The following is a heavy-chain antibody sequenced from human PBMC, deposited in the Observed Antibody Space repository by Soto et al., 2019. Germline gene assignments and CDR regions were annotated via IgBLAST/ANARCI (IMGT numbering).Heavy chain of an antibody. Sequence: GGSLRLSCAASGFIFSSYAMNWVRQAPGNGLEWVALISYDGSKKYYADSVKGRFTISRDNSRDTLYLQMNSLRAEDTAVYYCAREDHGGLLPGYYYYGMDVWGQGTTVTVSS. J-gene: IGHJ6*02. V-gene: IGHV3-30-3*01. D-gene: IGHD3-16*01. CDR1: GFIFSSYA. CDR3: AREDHGGLLPGYYYYGMDV. CDR2: ISYDGSKK.